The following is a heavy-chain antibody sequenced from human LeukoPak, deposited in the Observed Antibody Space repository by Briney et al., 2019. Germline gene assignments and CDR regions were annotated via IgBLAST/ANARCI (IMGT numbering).Heavy chain of an antibody. CDR1: GFTFSSSN. D-gene: IGHD7-27*01. CDR2: ISGESKYI. J-gene: IGHJ4*02. Sequence: GGSLRLSCAAAGFTFSSSNMNWVRQTPGKGLEWVSSISGESKYIYYADSVTGRFTISRDNAKNSLYLQMNSLRAEDTAVYYCARGAVFLGNYDYWGQGTQVTVSS. V-gene: IGHV3-21*01. CDR3: ARGAVFLGNYDY.